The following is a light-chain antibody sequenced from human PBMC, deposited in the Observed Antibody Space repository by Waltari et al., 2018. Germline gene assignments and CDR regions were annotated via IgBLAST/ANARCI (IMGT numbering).Light chain of an antibody. CDR3: QQYNSCSFVS. J-gene: IGKJ4*01. Sequence: DIQMTQSPSTLSASVGDRVTITCRASQSIKNWLAWYQQKPGKAPKLLIYDASSLESGVPSRFSGRGSETEFTLTISSLQPDDFATYYCQQYNSCSFVSFGGGTKVEVK. V-gene: IGKV1-5*01. CDR1: QSIKNW. CDR2: DAS.